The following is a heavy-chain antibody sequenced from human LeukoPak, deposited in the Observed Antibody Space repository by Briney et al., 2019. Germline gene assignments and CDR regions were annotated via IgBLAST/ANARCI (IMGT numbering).Heavy chain of an antibody. V-gene: IGHV1-2*02. CDR3: ARSLHLYYYYYYMDV. J-gene: IGHJ6*03. CDR1: GYTFTGYY. CDR2: INPNSGGT. Sequence: ASVKVSCKASGYTFTGYYMHWVRQAPGQGIERMGWINPNSGGTNYAQKFQGRVTMTRDTSISTAYMELSRLRSDDTAVYYCARSLHLYYYYYYMDVWGKGTTVTVSS.